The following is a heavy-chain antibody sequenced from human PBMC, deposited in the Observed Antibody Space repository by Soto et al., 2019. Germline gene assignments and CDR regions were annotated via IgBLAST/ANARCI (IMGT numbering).Heavy chain of an antibody. CDR2: ISGSGGST. CDR1: GFTFSSYA. J-gene: IGHJ4*02. V-gene: IGHV3-23*01. D-gene: IGHD2-2*02. CDR3: AKDRKGCSSTSCYIDY. Sequence: VQLLESGGGLVQPGGSLRLSCAASGFTFSSYAMSWVRQAPGKGLEWVSAISGSGGSTYYADSVKGRFTISRDNSKNTLYLQMNSLRAEDTAVYYCAKDRKGCSSTSCYIDYWGQGTLVTVSS.